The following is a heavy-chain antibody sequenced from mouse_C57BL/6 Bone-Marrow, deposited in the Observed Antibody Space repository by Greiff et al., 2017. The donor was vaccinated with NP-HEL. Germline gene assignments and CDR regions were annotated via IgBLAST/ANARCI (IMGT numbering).Heavy chain of an antibody. CDR1: GFNIKDYY. CDR2: IDPEDGET. CDR3: ARGEGNYFDY. Sequence: VQLQESGAELVKPGASVKLSCTASGFNIKDYYMHWVKQRTEQGLEWIGRIDPEDGETKYAPKFQGKATLTADTSSNTAYLQLSSLTSEGTAVYYWARGEGNYFDYWGKGTTLTVSS. J-gene: IGHJ2*01. V-gene: IGHV14-2*01.